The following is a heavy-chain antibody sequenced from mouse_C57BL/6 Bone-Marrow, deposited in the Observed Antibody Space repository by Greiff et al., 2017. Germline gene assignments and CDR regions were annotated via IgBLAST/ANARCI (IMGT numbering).Heavy chain of an antibody. CDR1: GYSFTGYY. D-gene: IGHD2-1*01. J-gene: IGHJ1*03. V-gene: IGHV1-42*01. CDR3: ARCGIYYGNQDRCFDV. Sequence: EVQLQQSGPELVKPGASVKISCKASGYSFTGYYMNWVKQSPEKSLEWIGEINPSTGGTTYNQKFKAKATLTVDKSSSTAYMQLKSLTSEDSAVYYCARCGIYYGNQDRCFDVWGTGTTVTVSS. CDR2: INPSTGGT.